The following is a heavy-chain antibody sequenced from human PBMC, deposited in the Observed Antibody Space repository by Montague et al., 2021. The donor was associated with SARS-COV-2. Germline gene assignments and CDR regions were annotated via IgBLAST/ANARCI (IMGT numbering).Heavy chain of an antibody. CDR2: IYYSGST. D-gene: IGHD6-13*01. CDR1: GGSISSSSYY. V-gene: IGHV4-39*07. CDR3: ARVGRQQLVRLSGMDV. Sequence: SETLSLTCTLSGGSISSSSYYWGWIRQPPGKGLEWIGSIYYSGSTYYNPSLKSRVTISVDTSKNQFSLKLSSVTAADTAGYYCARVGRQQLVRLSGMDVWGQGTTVTVSS. J-gene: IGHJ6*02.